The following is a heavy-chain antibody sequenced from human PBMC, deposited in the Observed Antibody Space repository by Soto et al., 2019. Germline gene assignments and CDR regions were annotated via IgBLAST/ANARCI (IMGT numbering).Heavy chain of an antibody. CDR2: VYHTGDT. J-gene: IGHJ5*02. D-gene: IGHD2-21*02. Sequence: QVQLQESGPRLVKPSGSLSLTCGVSGGTVASSHWWSWVRQSPSRGLGWIGNVYHTGDTNFNPSLQSRLTFSVDKSNNQFSLRLTSLTAADTAVYFCAREIVTAGGNNYFDPWGPGTLVTVSS. V-gene: IGHV4-4*02. CDR3: AREIVTAGGNNYFDP. CDR1: GGTVASSHW.